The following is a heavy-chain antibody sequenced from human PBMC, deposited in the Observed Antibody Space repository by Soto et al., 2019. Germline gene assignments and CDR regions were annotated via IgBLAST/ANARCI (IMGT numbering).Heavy chain of an antibody. CDR1: GGSFSGYY. V-gene: IGHV4-34*01. CDR2: INHSGST. D-gene: IGHD2-15*01. CDR3: ARGIYCRGGSCYTSLRWFDP. Sequence: SETLSLTCAVYGGSFSGYYWSWIRQPPGKGLEWIGEINHSGSTNYNPSLKSRVTISVDTSKNQFSLKLSSVTAADTAVYYCARGIYCRGGSCYTSLRWFDPWGQGTLVPVSS. J-gene: IGHJ5*02.